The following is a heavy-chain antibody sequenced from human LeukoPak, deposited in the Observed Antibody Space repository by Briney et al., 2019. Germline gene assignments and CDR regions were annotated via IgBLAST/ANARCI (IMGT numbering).Heavy chain of an antibody. D-gene: IGHD3-16*01. CDR3: ARAAENYGGRFDS. CDR1: GFIFSSYS. CDR2: ISSGSSTI. Sequence: GGSLRPSCAASGFIFSSYSMNWVRQAPGKGLEWVSYISSGSSTIYYADSVTGRFTISRDNAKNSLYLQMNSLRAEDTAVYYCARAAENYGGRFDSWGQGTLVTVSS. V-gene: IGHV3-48*04. J-gene: IGHJ4*02.